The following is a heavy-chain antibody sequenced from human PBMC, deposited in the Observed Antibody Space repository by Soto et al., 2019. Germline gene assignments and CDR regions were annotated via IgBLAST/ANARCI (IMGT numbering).Heavy chain of an antibody. CDR2: ISGSGGSI. Sequence: GGTLRLSCVASGFTLTNYAMTWVRQAPGKGLEWVSVISGSGGSIYYADSVKGRLTISRDTSRNTLYLQMNGLRAEDAALYYCARYVAPSPTVIRAFDYWGQGTLVTVSS. CDR3: ARYVAPSPTVIRAFDY. J-gene: IGHJ4*02. V-gene: IGHV3-23*01. CDR1: GFTLTNYA. D-gene: IGHD1-1*01.